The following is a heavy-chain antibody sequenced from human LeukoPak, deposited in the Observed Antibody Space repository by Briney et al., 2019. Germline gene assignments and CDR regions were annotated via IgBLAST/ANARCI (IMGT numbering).Heavy chain of an antibody. V-gene: IGHV3-30*04. CDR1: GFTFSSYA. J-gene: IGHJ4*02. D-gene: IGHD1-26*01. Sequence: GGSLRLSCAASGFTFSSYAMHWVRQAPGKGLEWVAVISYDGSNKYYADSVKGRFTVSRDNSKNTLYLQMSSLRAEDTAVYYCARDSFGGSYFDYWGQGTLVTVSS. CDR3: ARDSFGGSYFDY. CDR2: ISYDGSNK.